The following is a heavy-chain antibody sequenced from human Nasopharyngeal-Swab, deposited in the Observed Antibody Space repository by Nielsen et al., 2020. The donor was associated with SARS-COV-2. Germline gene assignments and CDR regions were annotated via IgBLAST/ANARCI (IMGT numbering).Heavy chain of an antibody. CDR3: GREARF. D-gene: IGHD3-3*01. J-gene: IGHJ4*02. CDR1: GFIVSSDY. V-gene: IGHV3-66*01. Sequence: GESLKISCAASGFIVSSDYMRWVRQAPGKGLEWVSGIYSGGSTYYADSVRGRFTISRDNPKNTVYLQMNGLGPEDTAVYYCGREARFWGQGTLVTVS. CDR2: IYSGGST.